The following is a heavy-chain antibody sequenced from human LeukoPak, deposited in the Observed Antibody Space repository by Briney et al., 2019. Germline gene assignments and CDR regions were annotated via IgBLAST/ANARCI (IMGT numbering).Heavy chain of an antibody. CDR1: GFTFSDYY. CDR2: ISRSGSTR. V-gene: IGHV3-11*01. CDR3: ASGNYDSSGYYQWYWFDP. Sequence: PGGSLRLSCAASGFTFSDYYMSWIRQAPGKGLEWVSHISRSGSTRYYADSLKGRFTISRDNAKNSLYLQMNSLRAEDTAVYYCASGNYDSSGYYQWYWFDPWGQGTLVTVSS. J-gene: IGHJ5*02. D-gene: IGHD3-22*01.